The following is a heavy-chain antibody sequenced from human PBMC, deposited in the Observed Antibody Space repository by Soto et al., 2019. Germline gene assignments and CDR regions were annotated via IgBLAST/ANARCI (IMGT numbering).Heavy chain of an antibody. CDR1: GGSISSYY. J-gene: IGHJ6*02. Sequence: AGASETLSLTCTVSGGSISSYYWSWIRQPPGKGLEWIGYIYYSGSTNYNPSLKSRVTISVDTSKNQFSLKLSSVTAADTAVYYCASSSGWYGTDVWGQGTTVTVSS. D-gene: IGHD6-19*01. CDR3: ASSSGWYGTDV. V-gene: IGHV4-59*01. CDR2: IYYSGST.